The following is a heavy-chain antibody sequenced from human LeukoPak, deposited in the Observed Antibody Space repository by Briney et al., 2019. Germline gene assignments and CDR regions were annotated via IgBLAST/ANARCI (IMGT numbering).Heavy chain of an antibody. V-gene: IGHV3-23*01. Sequence: PGGSLRLSCAASGLTFSSYAMSWVRQAPGKGLEWVSLITGSGGSTYYADSVKGRFTISRDNSKNTLYLQMNSLRAEDTAVYYCANSLGRGWYYYGMDVWGQGTTVTVSS. J-gene: IGHJ6*02. D-gene: IGHD7-27*01. CDR1: GLTFSSYA. CDR3: ANSLGRGWYYYGMDV. CDR2: ITGSGGST.